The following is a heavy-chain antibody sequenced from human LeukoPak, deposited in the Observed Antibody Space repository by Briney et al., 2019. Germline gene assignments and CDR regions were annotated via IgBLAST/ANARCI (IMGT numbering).Heavy chain of an antibody. J-gene: IGHJ3*02. Sequence: SETLSLTCTVSGGSISSSSYYWGWIRQPPGKGLEWIGSIYYSGSTYYNPSLKSRVTISVDTSKNQFSLKLSSVTAADTAVYYCARVVSVVTMIDFEGDAFDIWGQGTMVTVSS. D-gene: IGHD3-22*01. V-gene: IGHV4-39*07. CDR1: GGSISSSSYY. CDR2: IYYSGST. CDR3: ARVVSVVTMIDFEGDAFDI.